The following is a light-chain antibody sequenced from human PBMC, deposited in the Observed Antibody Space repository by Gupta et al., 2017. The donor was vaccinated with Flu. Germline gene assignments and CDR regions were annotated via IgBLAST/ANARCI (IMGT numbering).Light chain of an antibody. Sequence: ISCRSSQGLVYSDGNTYLHWFQQKPGQSPRRLIYQVSYRDSGVPDRFSGSGSGTDFTLKISRVEAEDVRIYFCMQGAHWPWAFGQGTTVEIK. CDR1: QGLVYSDGNTY. J-gene: IGKJ1*01. CDR2: QVS. CDR3: MQGAHWPWA. V-gene: IGKV2-30*01.